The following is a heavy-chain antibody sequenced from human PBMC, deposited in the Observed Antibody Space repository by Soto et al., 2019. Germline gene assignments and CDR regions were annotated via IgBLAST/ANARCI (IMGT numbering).Heavy chain of an antibody. Sequence: PSETLSLTCTVSGVSISSSSYYWGWIRQPPGKGLEWIGSIYYSGSTYYNPSLKSRVTISVDTSKNQFSLKLSSVTAADTAVYYCARHADCSGGSCYENWFDPWGQGTLVTVSS. V-gene: IGHV4-39*01. J-gene: IGHJ5*02. CDR3: ARHADCSGGSCYENWFDP. CDR1: GVSISSSSYY. D-gene: IGHD2-15*01. CDR2: IYYSGST.